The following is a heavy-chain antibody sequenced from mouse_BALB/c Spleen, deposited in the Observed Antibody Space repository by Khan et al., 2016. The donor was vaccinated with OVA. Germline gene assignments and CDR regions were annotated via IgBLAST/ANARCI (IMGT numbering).Heavy chain of an antibody. CDR2: ISTGGHYT. J-gene: IGHJ4*01. V-gene: IGHV5-9-3*01. D-gene: IGHD2-2*01. Sequence: EVELVESGGGLVKPGGSLKLSCSASEFTFSSYAMSWVRQTPEKRLGCVATISTGGHYTFYPDSVKGRFTISRDNAKNTLYLQMSSLRSEDTAMYYCARSLVDYHAMDYWGQGTSVTVSS. CDR3: ARSLVDYHAMDY. CDR1: EFTFSSYA.